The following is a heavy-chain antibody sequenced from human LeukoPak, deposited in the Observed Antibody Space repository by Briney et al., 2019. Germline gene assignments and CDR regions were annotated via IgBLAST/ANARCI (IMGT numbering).Heavy chain of an antibody. CDR2: IYHSGST. J-gene: IGHJ4*02. Sequence: SETLSLTCTVSGYSISSGYYWGWIRQPPGKGLEWIGSIYHSGSTYYNPSLKSRVTMSVDTSKNQFSLKLSSVTAADTAVYYCARGYYYGSGRRGGSAYYFDYWGQGTLVTVSS. V-gene: IGHV4-38-2*02. D-gene: IGHD3-10*01. CDR3: ARGYYYGSGRRGGSAYYFDY. CDR1: GYSISSGYY.